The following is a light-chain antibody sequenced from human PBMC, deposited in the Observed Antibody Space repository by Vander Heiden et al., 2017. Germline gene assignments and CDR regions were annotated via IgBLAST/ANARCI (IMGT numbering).Light chain of an antibody. Sequence: IQMTHSPSSLSASVADRGTIPCRADQTICIYSTWYQQQPGKAPKLLIYAAASMQSVVASKFSCSGSGTDVTLTISSLLPEDFATFYCQQSYSTPMYTFGQGTKLEIK. J-gene: IGKJ2*01. V-gene: IGKV1-39*01. CDR3: QQSYSTPMYT. CDR2: AAA. CDR1: QTICIY.